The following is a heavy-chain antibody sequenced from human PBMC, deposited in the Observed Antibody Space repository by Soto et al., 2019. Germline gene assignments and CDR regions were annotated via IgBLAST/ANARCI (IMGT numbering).Heavy chain of an antibody. CDR2: ISYDGSNK. Sequence: PGGSLRLSCAASGFTFSSYAMHWVRQAPGKGLEWVAVISYDGSNKYYADSVKGRFTISRDNSKNTLYLQMNSLRAEDTAVYYCARDRDRAYFDYWGQGTLVTVSS. D-gene: IGHD3-10*01. V-gene: IGHV3-30-3*01. CDR1: GFTFSSYA. J-gene: IGHJ4*02. CDR3: ARDRDRAYFDY.